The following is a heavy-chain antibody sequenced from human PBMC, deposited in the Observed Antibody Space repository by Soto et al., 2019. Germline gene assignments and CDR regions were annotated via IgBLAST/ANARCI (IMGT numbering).Heavy chain of an antibody. CDR2: MNPNSGNT. J-gene: IGHJ6*03. CDR1: GYTFTGYD. CDR3: ARGAEGYCSSTSCYGGYYYYMDV. Sequence: ASVKVSCKASGYTFTGYDINWVRQATGQGLEWMGWMNPNSGNTGYAQKFQGRVTMTRNTSISTAYMELSSLRSEDTAVYYCARGAEGYCSSTSCYGGYYYYMDVWGKGTTVTVSS. V-gene: IGHV1-8*01. D-gene: IGHD2-2*01.